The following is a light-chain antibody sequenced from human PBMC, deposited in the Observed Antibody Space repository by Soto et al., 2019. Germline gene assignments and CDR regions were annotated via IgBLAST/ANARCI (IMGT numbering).Light chain of an antibody. CDR1: QSVSSY. CDR3: QQRTNWPPSLT. CDR2: DAS. J-gene: IGKJ4*01. Sequence: EIVLTQSPATLSLSPGERATLSCRASQSVSSYLAWYQQKAGQAPRLLIYDASNRATGIPARFSGSGSGTDFTLTISSLEPEDFAVYYCQQRTNWPPSLTFGGGTKVGIK. V-gene: IGKV3-11*01.